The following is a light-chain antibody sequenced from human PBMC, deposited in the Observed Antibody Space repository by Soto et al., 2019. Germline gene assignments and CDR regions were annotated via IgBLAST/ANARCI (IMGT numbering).Light chain of an antibody. J-gene: IGKJ1*01. CDR2: DAS. CDR3: QQYNSYSPWT. Sequence: DTQMTQSPSTLSASVVDRVTITCLASQSISSWLSWYQQKPGKAPKLLIYDASSLESGVPSRFSGSGSGTEFTLTISSLQPDDFATYYCQQYNSYSPWTFGQGTKVDIK. CDR1: QSISSW. V-gene: IGKV1-5*01.